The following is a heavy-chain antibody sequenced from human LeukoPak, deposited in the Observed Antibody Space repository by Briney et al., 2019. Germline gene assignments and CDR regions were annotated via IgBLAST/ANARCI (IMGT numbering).Heavy chain of an antibody. Sequence: ASVKVSCKVSGYAFTYYYIHWVRQAPGQGLEWMGWIRPISGDTDYAQKFQGRVTMTLDTSISTAYMELRRLRPDDTAVYFCARDKDGDSYGPDYWGQGTLVTVSS. CDR2: IRPISGDT. V-gene: IGHV1-2*02. CDR3: ARDKDGDSYGPDY. J-gene: IGHJ4*02. D-gene: IGHD5-18*01. CDR1: GYAFTYYY.